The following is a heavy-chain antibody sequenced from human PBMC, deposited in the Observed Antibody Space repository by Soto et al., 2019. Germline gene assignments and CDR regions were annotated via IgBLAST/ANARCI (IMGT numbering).Heavy chain of an antibody. D-gene: IGHD2-15*01. CDR3: AREEREGYCSGGSCPD. V-gene: IGHV1-18*01. Sequence: ASVNVSCKASGYTFTSYGISWVRQAPGQGLEWMGWISTYNGNTKYAQKLQGRVTMTTDTSTSTAYMELRSLRSDDTAVYYCAREEREGYCSGGSCPDWGQGTLVTVSS. CDR2: ISTYNGNT. J-gene: IGHJ1*01. CDR1: GYTFTSYG.